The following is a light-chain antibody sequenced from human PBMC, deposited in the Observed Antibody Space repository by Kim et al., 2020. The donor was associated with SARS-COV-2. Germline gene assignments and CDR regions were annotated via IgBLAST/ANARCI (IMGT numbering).Light chain of an antibody. J-gene: IGKJ3*01. CDR1: QGISNY. Sequence: ASVGDRVTITCRASQGISNYLAWYQQKPGKVPKLLIYAASTLQSGVPSRFSGSGSGTDFNLTISSLQPEDVATYYCQKYNCAPFTFGPGTKVDIK. CDR2: AAS. V-gene: IGKV1-27*01. CDR3: QKYNCAPFT.